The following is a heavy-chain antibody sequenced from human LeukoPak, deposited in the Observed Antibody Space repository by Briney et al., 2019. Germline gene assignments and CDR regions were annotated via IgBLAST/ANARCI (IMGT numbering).Heavy chain of an antibody. CDR3: ARDLSRRDSMNY. J-gene: IGHJ4*02. CDR1: GGSISSSSYY. CDR2: IYYSGST. V-gene: IGHV4-39*07. D-gene: IGHD3-22*01. Sequence: SETLSLTCTVSGGSISSSSYYWGWIRQPPGKGLGWIGSIYYSGSTYYNPSLKSRVTISVDTSKNQFSLKLSSVTAADTAVYYCARDLSRRDSMNYWGQGTLVTVSS.